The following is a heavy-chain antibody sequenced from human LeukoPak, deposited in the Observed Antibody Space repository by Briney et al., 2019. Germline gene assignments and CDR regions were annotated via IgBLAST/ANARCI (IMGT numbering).Heavy chain of an antibody. CDR1: GFTFSSYS. CDR2: ISSSSSYI. D-gene: IGHD3-3*01. V-gene: IGHV3-21*01. CDR3: ARGKVRFLEWLTPYDY. J-gene: IGHJ4*02. Sequence: GGSLRLSCAASGFTFSSYSMNWVRQAPGKGLEWVSSISSSSSYIYYADSVKGRFTISRDNAKNSLYLQMNSLRAEDTAVYYCARGKVRFLEWLTPYDYWGQGTLVTVSS.